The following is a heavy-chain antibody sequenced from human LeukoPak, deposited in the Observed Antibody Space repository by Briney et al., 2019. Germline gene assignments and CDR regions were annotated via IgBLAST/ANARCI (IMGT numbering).Heavy chain of an antibody. Sequence: PSETLSLTCTVSGGSISSSSYYWGWIRQPPGKGLEWIGSIYYSGSTYYNPSLKSRVTISVDTSKNQFSLKLSSVTAADTAVCYCASPYILFPVRGQDLRESDYWGQGTLVTVSS. J-gene: IGHJ4*02. D-gene: IGHD2-21*01. CDR3: ASPYILFPVRGQDLRESDY. CDR1: GGSISSSSYY. V-gene: IGHV4-39*01. CDR2: IYYSGST.